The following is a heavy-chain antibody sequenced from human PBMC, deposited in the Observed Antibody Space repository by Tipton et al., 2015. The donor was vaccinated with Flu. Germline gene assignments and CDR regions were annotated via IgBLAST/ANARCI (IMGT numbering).Heavy chain of an antibody. D-gene: IGHD3-3*01. V-gene: IGHV1-18*04. J-gene: IGHJ5*01. CDR1: GYAFTSFG. Sequence: QLVQSGAEVKKPGASVKVSCKASGYAFTSFGFTWLRQAPGQGFEWMGWISAHNGNTNYGENFQGRVTMTTDTSASTAYMDLRSLKYDDTAVYYCARGRYLALILSGGDWFDSWGQGTLVTVSS. CDR3: ARGRYLALILSGGDWFDS. CDR2: ISAHNGNT.